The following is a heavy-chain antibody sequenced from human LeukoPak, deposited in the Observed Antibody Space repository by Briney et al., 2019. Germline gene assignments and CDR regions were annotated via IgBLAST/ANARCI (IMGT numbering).Heavy chain of an antibody. CDR2: IWYDGSNK. D-gene: IGHD3-22*01. J-gene: IGHJ4*02. Sequence: GRSLRLSCAASGFTFSSYGMHWVRQAPGKGLEWVAVIWYDGSNKYYADSVKGRFTISRDNSKNTLYLQMNSLRAEDTAVYYCARGGDYYDSSGYYPLFDYWGQGTLVTVSS. V-gene: IGHV3-33*01. CDR1: GFTFSSYG. CDR3: ARGGDYYDSSGYYPLFDY.